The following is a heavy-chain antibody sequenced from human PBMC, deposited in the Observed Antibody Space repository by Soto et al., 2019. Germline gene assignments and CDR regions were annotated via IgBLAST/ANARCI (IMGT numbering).Heavy chain of an antibody. CDR2: IYASDST. Sequence: LRLSCVASGFTVSSHYMTWVRQTPGKGLEWVSIIYASDSTFYADSVKGRLTISRDNSKNTVYLQLNSLRAEDTAVYYCATPVTRLIAFDLWGQGTMVTVSS. J-gene: IGHJ3*01. V-gene: IGHV3-53*01. CDR3: ATPVTRLIAFDL. CDR1: GFTVSSHY. D-gene: IGHD4-17*01.